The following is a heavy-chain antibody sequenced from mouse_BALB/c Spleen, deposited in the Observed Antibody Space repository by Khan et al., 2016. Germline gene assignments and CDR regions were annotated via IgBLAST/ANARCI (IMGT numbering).Heavy chain of an antibody. Sequence: QVQLKQSGPGLVAPSQSLSITCTVSGFSLTSYGVHWVRQPPGKGLEWLGVIWAGGSTNYNSALMSRLSISKDNSKSHVFLQMHSLPTDDTAMYSCARADYGKGFAYWGQGTLVTVSA. CDR3: ARADYGKGFAY. CDR2: IWAGGST. V-gene: IGHV2-9*02. J-gene: IGHJ3*01. CDR1: GFSLTSYG. D-gene: IGHD2-1*01.